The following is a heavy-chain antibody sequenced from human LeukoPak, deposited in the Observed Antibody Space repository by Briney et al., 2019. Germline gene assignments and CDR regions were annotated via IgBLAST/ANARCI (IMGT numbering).Heavy chain of an antibody. V-gene: IGHV1-2*02. CDR1: GYTFTDHY. J-gene: IGHJ4*02. CDR3: ARDRWGSGSCFGS. Sequence: ASVKVSCKASGYTFTDHYMHWVRQAPGQALKWMGWINPNSGGTNYAQKFQGRVTMTRDTSISTAYMELNSLRSDDTAVYYCARDRWGSGSCFGSWGQGTLVTVSS. D-gene: IGHD3-10*01. CDR2: INPNSGGT.